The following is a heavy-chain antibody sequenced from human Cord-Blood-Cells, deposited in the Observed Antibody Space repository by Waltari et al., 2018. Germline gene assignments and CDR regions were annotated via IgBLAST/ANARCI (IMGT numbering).Heavy chain of an antibody. CDR1: GFAFRGLP. J-gene: IGHJ4*02. CDR2: IRSKANSDAI. D-gene: IGHD7-27*01. Sequence: EVQLGESGGGLVRPGGNLNLPCAASGFAFRGLPMLCVPQASGKGLEWVGRIRSKANSDAIAYAASVKGRFTISRDDSKTTAYLQMNSLKSEDTAVYYCTMHLLFSTWVWGQGTLVTVSS. V-gene: IGHV3-73*02. CDR3: TMHLLFSTWV.